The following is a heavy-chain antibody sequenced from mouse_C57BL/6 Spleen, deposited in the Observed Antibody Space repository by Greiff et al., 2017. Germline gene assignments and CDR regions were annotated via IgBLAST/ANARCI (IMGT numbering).Heavy chain of an antibody. CDR1: GFNIKDDY. CDR2: IDPENGDT. CDR3: TSRSTMVKDY. D-gene: IGHD2-2*01. V-gene: IGHV14-4*01. Sequence: EVQLQQSGAELVRPGASVKLSCTASGFNIKDDYMHWVKQRPEQGLEWIGWIDPENGDTEYASKFQGKATITADTSSNTAYLQLSSLTSEDTAVYYCTSRSTMVKDYWGQGTSVTVSS. J-gene: IGHJ4*01.